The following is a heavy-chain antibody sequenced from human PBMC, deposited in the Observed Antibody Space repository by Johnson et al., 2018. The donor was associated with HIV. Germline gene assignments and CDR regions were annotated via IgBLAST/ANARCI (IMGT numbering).Heavy chain of an antibody. D-gene: IGHD6-19*01. Sequence: EVQLVESGGGVVRPGGSLRLSCAPSGFNFDDYGMSWVRQAPGKGLEWVSGINWNGDMTGYADSVKGRFTISRDNAKNSLYLQMNSLRDEDTAVYYCTGGWYSLSAFDIWGQGTVVTVSS. CDR1: GFNFDDYG. J-gene: IGHJ3*02. V-gene: IGHV3-20*04. CDR3: TGGWYSLSAFDI. CDR2: INWNGDMT.